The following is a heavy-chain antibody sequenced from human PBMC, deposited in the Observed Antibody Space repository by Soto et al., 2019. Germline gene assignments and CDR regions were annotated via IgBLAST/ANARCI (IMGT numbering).Heavy chain of an antibody. CDR1: GYTFISYD. CDR2: MNPNSGNT. D-gene: IGHD6-19*01. CDR3: ARGQRWGVAVAGGGDF. Sequence: QVQLVQAGAEVKKPGASVKVSCKASGYTFISYDINWVRQAAGQGLEWMGWMNPNSGNTVYAQKFQCRVTMTRNTSISTAYMELSNLRSEDTAVYFCARGQRWGVAVAGGGDFWGQGTLVTISS. J-gene: IGHJ4*02. V-gene: IGHV1-8*01.